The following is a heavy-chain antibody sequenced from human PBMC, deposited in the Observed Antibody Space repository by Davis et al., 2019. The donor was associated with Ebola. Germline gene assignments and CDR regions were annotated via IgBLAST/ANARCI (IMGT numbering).Heavy chain of an antibody. Sequence: AASVKVSCKASGYTFTSYGISWVRQAPGQGLEWMGWISAYNVNTNYAQKRQGRVTMTTDTSTSTAYMELGSLRSDDTAVYYCARSVVVTPPDYWGQGTLVTVSS. D-gene: IGHD2-21*02. V-gene: IGHV1-18*01. CDR1: GYTFTSYG. CDR3: ARSVVVTPPDY. CDR2: ISAYNVNT. J-gene: IGHJ4*02.